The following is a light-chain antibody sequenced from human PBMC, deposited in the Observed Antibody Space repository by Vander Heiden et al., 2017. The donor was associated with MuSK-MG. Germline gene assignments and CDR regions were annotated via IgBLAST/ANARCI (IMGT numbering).Light chain of an antibody. V-gene: IGKV3-11*01. CDR1: QSVKTY. Sequence: EIVLTQSPATLSLSPGEGATLSCRASQSVKTYLAWYQQKPGQAPRLLISDVSNRATGIPARFSGSGSGTDFTLTISSLEPEDFADYYCQQRYSWPITLGGGTKVEIK. J-gene: IGKJ4*01. CDR3: QQRYSWPIT. CDR2: DVS.